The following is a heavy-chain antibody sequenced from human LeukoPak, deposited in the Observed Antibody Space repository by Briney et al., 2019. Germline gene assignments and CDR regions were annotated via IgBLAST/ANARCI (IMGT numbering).Heavy chain of an antibody. CDR3: AKIMTRTMVRGVPPSDY. D-gene: IGHD3-10*01. CDR1: GFTFSSYA. CDR2: ISGSGGST. Sequence: PGGSLRLSCAASGFTFSSYAMTWVRRAPGKGLEWVSTISGSGGSTYYADSVEGRFTISRDNSKNTLYLQMSSLRAEDTAVYYCAKIMTRTMVRGVPPSDYWGQGTLVTVSS. V-gene: IGHV3-23*01. J-gene: IGHJ4*02.